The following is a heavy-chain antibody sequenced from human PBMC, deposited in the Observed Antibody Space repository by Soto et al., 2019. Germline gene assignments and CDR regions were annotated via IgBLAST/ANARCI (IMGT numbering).Heavy chain of an antibody. D-gene: IGHD5-12*01. J-gene: IGHJ4*02. Sequence: NPSETLSLTCTVSGGSISNYYWSWIRQPPGKGLEWIGYISYSGSTSFNPSLKSRVTISVDTSKNQFSLKLSSVTAADTAVYYCARGASRWLPYYFDYWGQGTLVTVSS. CDR2: ISYSGST. CDR3: ARGASRWLPYYFDY. CDR1: GGSISNYY. V-gene: IGHV4-59*01.